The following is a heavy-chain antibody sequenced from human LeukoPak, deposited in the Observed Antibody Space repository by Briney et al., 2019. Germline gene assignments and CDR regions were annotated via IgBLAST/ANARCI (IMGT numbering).Heavy chain of an antibody. D-gene: IGHD3-10*01. J-gene: IGHJ4*02. CDR1: GFTFSSHD. CDR3: AREDYAGRWSFDY. Sequence: PGRSLRLSCAASGFTFSSHDMHWVRQAPGKGLEWVAIIWSDGSNKYYADSVKGRFTISRDNSKNTLYLQMNSLRAEDTAMYYCAREDYAGRWSFDYWGQGTLVTVSS. CDR2: IWSDGSNK. V-gene: IGHV3-33*01.